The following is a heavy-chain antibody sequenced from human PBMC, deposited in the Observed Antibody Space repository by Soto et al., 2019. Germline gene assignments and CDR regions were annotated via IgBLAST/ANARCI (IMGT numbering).Heavy chain of an antibody. CDR3: AKDSQSQLLGGAGRTFDI. J-gene: IGHJ3*02. CDR2: ISWNSGSI. CDR1: GFTFDDYA. D-gene: IGHD2-2*01. V-gene: IGHV3-9*01. Sequence: EVQLVESGGGLVQPGRSLRLSCAASGFTFDDYAMHWVRQARGKGLEWVSGISWNSGSIGYADSVKGRFTISRDNAKNSLYLQMNSLRAEDTALYYCAKDSQSQLLGGAGRTFDIWGQGTMVTVSS.